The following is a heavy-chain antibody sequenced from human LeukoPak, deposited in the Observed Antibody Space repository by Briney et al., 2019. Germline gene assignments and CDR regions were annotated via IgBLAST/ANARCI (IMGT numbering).Heavy chain of an antibody. J-gene: IGHJ5*02. D-gene: IGHD6-25*01. CDR2: ISAYNGNT. V-gene: IGHV1-18*01. CDR1: GYTFTSYG. CDR3: ARGMEIAASNWFDP. Sequence: GASVKVSCKASGYTFTSYGISWVRQAPGQGLEWMGWISAYNGNTNYAQTFQGRVTLTTDTSTSTAYMELTSLRSGDTAVYYCARGMEIAASNWFDPWGQGTLVTVSS.